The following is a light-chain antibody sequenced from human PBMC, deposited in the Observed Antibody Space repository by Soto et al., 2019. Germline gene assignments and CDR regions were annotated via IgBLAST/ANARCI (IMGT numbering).Light chain of an antibody. Sequence: EIVMTQSPLSLPVTPGEPASISCKSSQSLLHSNGYNYLDWYLQKPGQSPQLLIYAGSNRASGVPDRFSGSGARTDLTLKISRVEAEDVAVYYCRQALQAPFTFGPGTKVDIK. J-gene: IGKJ3*01. CDR1: QSLLHSNGYNY. CDR3: RQALQAPFT. V-gene: IGKV2-28*01. CDR2: AGS.